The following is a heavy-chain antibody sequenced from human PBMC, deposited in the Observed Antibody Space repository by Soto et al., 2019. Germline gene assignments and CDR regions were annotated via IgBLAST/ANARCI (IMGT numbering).Heavy chain of an antibody. J-gene: IGHJ6*02. V-gene: IGHV4-4*07. CDR3: ARVRIAARTGAYGMDV. CDR2: IYTSGST. D-gene: IGHD6-6*01. Sequence: QVQLQESGPGLVKPSETLSLTCTVSGGSISSYYWSWIRQPAGKGLEWIGRIYTSGSTNYNPSLKSRVTMSVDTSKNHFSLKLSSVTAADTAVYYCARVRIAARTGAYGMDVWGQGTTVTVSS. CDR1: GGSISSYY.